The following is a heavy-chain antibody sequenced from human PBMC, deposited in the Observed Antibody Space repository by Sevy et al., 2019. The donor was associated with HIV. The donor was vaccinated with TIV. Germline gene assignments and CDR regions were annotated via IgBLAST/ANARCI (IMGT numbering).Heavy chain of an antibody. J-gene: IGHJ3*02. D-gene: IGHD3-22*01. CDR2: IQSDGGNQ. V-gene: IGHV3-30*02. Sequence: GGSLRLSCTASGFPFSSYAIHWIRQAPGKGLEWVAYIQSDGGNQSYGDSVKGRFTISRDNSKNTVYLQMNSLRVEDMAVYYCAKNPYDNNAFDIWGQWTMVTVSS. CDR1: GFPFSSYA. CDR3: AKNPYDNNAFDI.